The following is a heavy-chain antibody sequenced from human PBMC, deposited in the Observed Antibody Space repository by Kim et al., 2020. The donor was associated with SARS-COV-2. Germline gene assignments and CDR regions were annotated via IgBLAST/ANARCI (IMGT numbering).Heavy chain of an antibody. CDR1: GGTFSSYA. CDR2: IIPILGIA. V-gene: IGHV1-69*04. Sequence: SVKVSCKASGGTFSSYAISWVRQAPGQGLEWMGRIIPILGIANYAQKFQGRVTITADKSTSTAYMELSSLRSEDTAVYYCARVGDSSGYPFDYWGQGTL. D-gene: IGHD3-22*01. J-gene: IGHJ4*02. CDR3: ARVGDSSGYPFDY.